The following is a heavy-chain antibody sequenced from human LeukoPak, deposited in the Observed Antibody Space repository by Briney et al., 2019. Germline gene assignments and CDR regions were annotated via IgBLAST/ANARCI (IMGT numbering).Heavy chain of an antibody. CDR3: ARANPTIPIFYFDF. Sequence: GGSLRLSCVGFGFTFRSHGMNWVRQAPGKGPEWISYISSSADRIYYADSVRGRLATSRDNDRNSLFLDMNTLRAEDTAVYYCARANPTIPIFYFDFWGRGTLVTVSS. V-gene: IGHV3-48*01. CDR2: ISSSADRI. CDR1: GFTFRSHG. J-gene: IGHJ4*02. D-gene: IGHD2-2*02.